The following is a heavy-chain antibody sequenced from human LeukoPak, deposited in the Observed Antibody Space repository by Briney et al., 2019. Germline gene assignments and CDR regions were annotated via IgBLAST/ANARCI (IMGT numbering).Heavy chain of an antibody. J-gene: IGHJ4*02. CDR2: INPSGGST. CDR1: GYTFTSYY. V-gene: IGHV1-46*01. D-gene: IGHD6-6*01. Sequence: ASVKVSCKASGYTFTSYYIHWVRQAPGQGLEWMGIINPSGGSTSYAQKFQGRVTMTRDTSTSTVYMELSSLRSEDTAVYYCASGDPRIAALYYFDYWAREPWSPSPQ. CDR3: ASGDPRIAALYYFDY.